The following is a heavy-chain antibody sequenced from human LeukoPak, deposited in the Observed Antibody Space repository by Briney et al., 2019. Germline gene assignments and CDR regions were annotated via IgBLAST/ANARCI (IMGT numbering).Heavy chain of an antibody. D-gene: IGHD4-17*01. CDR1: GGSISSYY. CDR3: ARTTVINKGSSFDI. CDR2: IYYSGST. J-gene: IGHJ3*02. V-gene: IGHV4-59*01. Sequence: SETLSLTCTVSGGSISSYYWSWIRQPPGKGLEWIGYIYYSGSTNYNPSLKSRVTISVDTSKNQFSLKLISLTAADTAVYYCARTTVINKGSSFDIWGQGTLVTVSS.